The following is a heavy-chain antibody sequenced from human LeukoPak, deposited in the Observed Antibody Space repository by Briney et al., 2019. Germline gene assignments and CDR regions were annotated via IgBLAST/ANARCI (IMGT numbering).Heavy chain of an antibody. CDR1: GFTFSSDA. CDR3: AKDAYSYGYADY. CDR2: ISGSGGST. J-gene: IGHJ4*02. V-gene: IGHV3-23*01. D-gene: IGHD5-18*01. Sequence: PGXSLRLSCAASGFTFSSDAMSWVRQAPGKGVEWFSAISGSGGSTYYAHSVKGRFTISRDNSKNTLYLQMNSLRAEDTAVYYCAKDAYSYGYADYWGQGTLVTVSS.